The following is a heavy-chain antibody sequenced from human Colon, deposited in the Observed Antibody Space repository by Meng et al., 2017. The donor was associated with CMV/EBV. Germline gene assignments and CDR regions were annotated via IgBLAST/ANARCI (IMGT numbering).Heavy chain of an antibody. CDR3: ARETGVPGTSGTSRVGWFDP. CDR1: STVFY. J-gene: IGHJ5*02. V-gene: IGHV4-39*07. D-gene: IGHD1-1*01. CDR2: VYYSGGT. Sequence: STVFYWAWVRQSPGKGLEWIGTVYYSGGTFYNPSLKSRVTISLNKSKNQFSLQLTATTAADTAIYYCARETGVPGTSGTSRVGWFDPWGQGTLVTVSS.